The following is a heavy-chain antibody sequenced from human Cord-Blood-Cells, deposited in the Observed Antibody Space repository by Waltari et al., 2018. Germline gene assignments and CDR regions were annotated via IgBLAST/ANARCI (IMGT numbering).Heavy chain of an antibody. Sequence: QVQLVQSGAEVTKPGSSVQGSCKASGGTFSSSAIRWVRQAPGQGLEWMGGIIPIFGTANYAQKFQGRVTITADESMSTAYMELSSLRSEDTAVYYCARDKFDAGENIFDYWGQGTLVTVSS. CDR3: ARDKFDAGENIFDY. V-gene: IGHV1-69*01. J-gene: IGHJ4*02. D-gene: IGHD7-27*01. CDR1: GGTFSSSA. CDR2: IIPIFGTA.